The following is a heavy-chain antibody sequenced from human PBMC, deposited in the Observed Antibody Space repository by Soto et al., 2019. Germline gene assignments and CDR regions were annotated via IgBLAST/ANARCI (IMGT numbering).Heavy chain of an antibody. CDR1: GFTFSSYA. J-gene: IGHJ6*02. V-gene: IGHV3-30-3*01. CDR2: ISYDGSNK. D-gene: IGHD3-10*01. Sequence: GGSLRLSCAASGFTFSSYAMHWVRQAPGKGLEWVAVISYDGSNKYYADSVKGRFTISRDNSKNTLYLQMNSLRAEDTAVYYCVRARYYYGSGSYQKTSYYYYYGMDVWGQGTTVTVSS. CDR3: VRARYYYGSGSYQKTSYYYYYGMDV.